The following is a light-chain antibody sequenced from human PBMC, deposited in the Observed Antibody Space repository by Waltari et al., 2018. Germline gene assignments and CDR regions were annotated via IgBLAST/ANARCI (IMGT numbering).Light chain of an antibody. V-gene: IGKV4-1*01. J-gene: IGKJ2*01. CDR2: WAS. Sequence: DIVMTQTTDSMAVSLGERATIKCKSNQSVLSSSNNKNYLGWYQQKPGQTTKLLISWASTRESGVPDRLSGSGSVTDFTLTIRSLQAEDVAVYYCQQCYSSPYTFGQGTKLGIK. CDR3: QQCYSSPYT. CDR1: QSVLSSSNNKNY.